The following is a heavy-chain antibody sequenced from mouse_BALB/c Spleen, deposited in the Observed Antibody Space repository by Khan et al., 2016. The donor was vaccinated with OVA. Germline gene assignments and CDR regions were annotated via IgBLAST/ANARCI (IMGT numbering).Heavy chain of an antibody. CDR3: TRSGFLYYFDY. D-gene: IGHD3-2*02. J-gene: IGHJ2*01. Sequence: VQLQQSGTVLARPGASVKTSCKASGYSFTSYWMHWVKQRPGQGLEWIGAIYPGNTDTRYNQKFKGKAKLTAVTSATTAYMELSSLTNEDSAVYSCTRSGFLYYFDYWGQGTTLTVSS. CDR2: IYPGNTDT. CDR1: GYSFTSYW. V-gene: IGHV1-5*01.